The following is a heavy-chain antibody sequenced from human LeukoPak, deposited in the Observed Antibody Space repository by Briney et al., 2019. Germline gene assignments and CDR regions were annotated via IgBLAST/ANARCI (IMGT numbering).Heavy chain of an antibody. Sequence: ASAKVSCKASGYTFTNYGISWVRQAPGQGLEWMGWISTYNGNTNYAQKLQGRVTMTTDTSTSTAYMELRSLRSDDTAVYYCARVLSFGESGTYYFDYWGQGTLVTVSS. D-gene: IGHD3-10*01. J-gene: IGHJ4*02. CDR1: GYTFTNYG. CDR3: ARVLSFGESGTYYFDY. CDR2: ISTYNGNT. V-gene: IGHV1-18*04.